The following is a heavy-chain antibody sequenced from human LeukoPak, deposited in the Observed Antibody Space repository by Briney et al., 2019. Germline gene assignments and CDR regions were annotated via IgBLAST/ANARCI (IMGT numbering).Heavy chain of an antibody. D-gene: IGHD2-15*01. V-gene: IGHV1-69*11. CDR1: GGTFSSYA. CDR3: ASHRVAAPPKFDY. Sequence: SVKVSCKASGGTFSSYAISWVRQAPGQGLEWMGRIIPILGTANYAQKFQGRVTITTDESTSTAYMDLSSLRSEDTAVYYCASHRVAAPPKFDYWGQGTLVTVSS. CDR2: IIPILGTA. J-gene: IGHJ4*02.